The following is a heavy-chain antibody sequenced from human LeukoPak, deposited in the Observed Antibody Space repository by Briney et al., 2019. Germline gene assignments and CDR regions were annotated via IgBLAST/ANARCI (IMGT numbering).Heavy chain of an antibody. V-gene: IGHV3-30-3*01. J-gene: IGHJ4*02. Sequence: GGSLRLSCAASGFTFSSYAMHWVRQAPSKGLEWVAVISYDGSNKYYADSVKGRFTISRDNSKNTLYLQMNSLRAEDTAVYYCASDRGYSLNPFDYWGQGTLVTVSS. CDR1: GFTFSSYA. D-gene: IGHD5-18*01. CDR3: ASDRGYSLNPFDY. CDR2: ISYDGSNK.